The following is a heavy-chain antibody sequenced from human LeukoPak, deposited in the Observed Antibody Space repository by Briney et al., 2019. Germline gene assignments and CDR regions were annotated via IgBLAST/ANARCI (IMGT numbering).Heavy chain of an antibody. CDR2: ISYDGSNK. D-gene: IGHD2-2*01. CDR1: GFTFSSYG. CDR3: ARAKGGYCSSTSCRDLNLFRGP. J-gene: IGHJ5*02. Sequence: GGSLRLSCAASGFTFSSYGMHWVRQAPGKGLEWVAVISYDGSNKYYADSVKGRFTISRDNSKNTLYLQMNSLRAEDTAVYYCARAKGGYCSSTSCRDLNLFRGPWGQGTLVTVSS. V-gene: IGHV3-30*03.